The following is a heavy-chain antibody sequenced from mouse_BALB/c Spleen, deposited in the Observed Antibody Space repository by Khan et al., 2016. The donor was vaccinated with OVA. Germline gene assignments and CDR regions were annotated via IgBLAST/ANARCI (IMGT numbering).Heavy chain of an antibody. D-gene: IGHD1-1*01. Sequence: EVELVESGGGLVQPGGSRKLSCAASGCTFSTFGMHWVRQAPEKGLEWVAYLSSGSRTIFSADTVKGRFTISRDNPKNTLFLQMTSLSSEDTAMYYCARSTTVVARAMDYWGQGTSVTVSS. V-gene: IGHV5-17*02. CDR1: GCTFSTFG. CDR3: ARSTTVVARAMDY. CDR2: LSSGSRTI. J-gene: IGHJ4*01.